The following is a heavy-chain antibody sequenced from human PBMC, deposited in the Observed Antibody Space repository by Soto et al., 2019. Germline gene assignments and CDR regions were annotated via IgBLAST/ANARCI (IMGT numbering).Heavy chain of an antibody. CDR1: GGTFSSYT. Sequence: SVKVSCNASGGTFSSYTFSWVRQAPGQGLEWMGRIIPMLGIANYAQKFQGRVTITADKSTSTAYMELSSLRSEDTAVYYCTNRGYSYGFVIYWGQGILVTVSS. CDR2: IIPMLGIA. J-gene: IGHJ4*02. D-gene: IGHD5-18*01. V-gene: IGHV1-69*02. CDR3: TNRGYSYGFVIY.